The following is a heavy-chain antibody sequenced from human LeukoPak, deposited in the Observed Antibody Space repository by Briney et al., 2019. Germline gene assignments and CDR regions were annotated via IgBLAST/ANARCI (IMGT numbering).Heavy chain of an antibody. CDR1: GGSISSSSYY. Sequence: PSETLSLTCTVSGGSISSSSYYWSWIRQPAGKGLEWIGRIYTSWSTNYNPSLKSRVTISVDTSKNQFSLKLSSVTAADTAVYYCARDTAGTGSYHYYNYMDVWGKGTTVTVSS. CDR3: ARDTAGTGSYHYYNYMDV. V-gene: IGHV4-61*02. CDR2: IYTSWST. J-gene: IGHJ6*03. D-gene: IGHD6-13*01.